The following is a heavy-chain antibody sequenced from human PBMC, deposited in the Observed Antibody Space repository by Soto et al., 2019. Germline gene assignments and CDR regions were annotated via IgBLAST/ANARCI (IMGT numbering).Heavy chain of an antibody. CDR3: ATGMIRGDYVFVV. Sequence: ASVKVSCKVSGYTPTELSMHWVRQAPGKGLEWMGGFDPEDGETIYAQKFQGRVTMTEHTSTDTAYMELSSLRSEDTAVYYCATGMIRGDYVFVVWGQGTTVTVSS. V-gene: IGHV1-24*01. CDR2: FDPEDGET. D-gene: IGHD3-16*01. J-gene: IGHJ6*02. CDR1: GYTPTELS.